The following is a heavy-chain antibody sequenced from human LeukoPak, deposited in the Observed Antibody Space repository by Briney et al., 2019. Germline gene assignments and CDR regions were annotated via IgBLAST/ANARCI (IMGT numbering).Heavy chain of an antibody. Sequence: SEILSLTCTVSGGSISSNYWSWIRQPPGKGLEWIAYINYSGSTNYKSSLKSRVTISVDTSKNQFSLKLSSVTAADTAFYYCARRIAAADSFDIWGQGRMVTVSS. CDR2: INYSGST. D-gene: IGHD6-13*01. CDR3: ARRIAAADSFDI. CDR1: GGSISSNY. J-gene: IGHJ3*02. V-gene: IGHV4-59*01.